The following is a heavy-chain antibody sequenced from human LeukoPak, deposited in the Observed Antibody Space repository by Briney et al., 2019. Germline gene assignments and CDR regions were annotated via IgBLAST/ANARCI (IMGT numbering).Heavy chain of an antibody. V-gene: IGHV3-30*04. J-gene: IGHJ4*02. CDR2: ISYDGRNE. CDR1: GFAFSTYN. Sequence: GGSLRLSCAASGFAFSTYNMHWVRQAPGKGLEWVSVISYDGRNENHAESVKGRFTISRDNSKNTLYLQMNTLRTEDTALYYCVREKYCTPTDCLHGRFYFNCGGQGTLVTVSS. CDR3: VREKYCTPTDCLHGRFYFNC. D-gene: IGHD2-8*01.